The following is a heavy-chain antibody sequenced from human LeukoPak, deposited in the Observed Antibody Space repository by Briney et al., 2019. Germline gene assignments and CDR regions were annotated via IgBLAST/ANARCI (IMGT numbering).Heavy chain of an antibody. D-gene: IGHD3-3*01. CDR2: XIXIFGTA. V-gene: IGHV1-69*01. CDR1: GGTFSSYA. CDR3: ARDPPKRYDFWSGSPPDYYYYYGMDV. J-gene: IGHJ6*02. Sequence: GSSVKVSCKASGGTFSSYAISWVRQAPGQGLEWMGGXIXIFGTANYAQKFQGRVTITADESTSTAYMELSSLRSEDTAVYYCARDPPKRYDFWSGSPPDYYYYYGMDVWGQGTTVTVSS.